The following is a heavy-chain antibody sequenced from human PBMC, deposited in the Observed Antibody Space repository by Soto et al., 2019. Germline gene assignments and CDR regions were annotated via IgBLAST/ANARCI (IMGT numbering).Heavy chain of an antibody. CDR2: ISSSSSTI. D-gene: IGHD3-9*01. CDR1: GFTFSSYS. V-gene: IGHV3-48*02. CDR3: ARGQSNLRYFDWLYAY. Sequence: GGSLRLSCAASGFTFSSYSMNWVRQAPGKGLEWVSYISSSSSTIYYADSVKGRFTISRDNAKNSLYLQMNSLRDEDTAVYYCARGQSNLRYFDWLYAYWGQGTLVTVSS. J-gene: IGHJ4*02.